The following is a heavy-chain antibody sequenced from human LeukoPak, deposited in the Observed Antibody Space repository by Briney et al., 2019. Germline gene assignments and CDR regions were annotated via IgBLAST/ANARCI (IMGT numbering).Heavy chain of an antibody. J-gene: IGHJ5*02. CDR2: IIPIFGTA. D-gene: IGHD6-25*01. CDR3: ARGRGYGRFTRWFDP. V-gene: IGHV1-69*05. Sequence: GSSVKVSCKASGGTFSSYAISWVRQASGQGLEWLGGIIPIFGTANCAQKFQGRVTITTDESTSTAYMELSSLRSEDTAVYYCARGRGYGRFTRWFDPWGQGTLVTVSS. CDR1: GGTFSSYA.